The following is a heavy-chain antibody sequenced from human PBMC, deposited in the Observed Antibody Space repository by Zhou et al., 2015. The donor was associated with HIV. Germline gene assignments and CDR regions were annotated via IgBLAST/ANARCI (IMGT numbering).Heavy chain of an antibody. D-gene: IGHD2-15*01. CDR2: ITQDGSEK. Sequence: VQLVESGGGVVQPGRSLRLSCAASGFTFSNYWMSWVRQAPGKGLEWVGKITQDGSEKYYVESVKGRFTISRDNAKNSLSLQMNSLRADDTAVYFCARGSRWPNPWGQGTLVTVSS. CDR3: ARGSRWPNP. CDR1: GFTFSNYW. V-gene: IGHV3-7*01. J-gene: IGHJ4*02.